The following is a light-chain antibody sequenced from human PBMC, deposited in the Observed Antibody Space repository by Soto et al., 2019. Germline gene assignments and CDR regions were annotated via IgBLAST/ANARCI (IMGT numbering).Light chain of an antibody. J-gene: IGKJ1*01. CDR3: QQYDSYWS. Sequence: DIQMTQSPSTLSASVGDRVTITCRASQGLSTWLAWYQQKPGKAPTLLIYDASSLASGVPSRFSGTRSGTEFTLTISSLQPDDFATYYCQQYDSYWSFGQGTKVDNK. CDR2: DAS. CDR1: QGLSTW. V-gene: IGKV1-5*01.